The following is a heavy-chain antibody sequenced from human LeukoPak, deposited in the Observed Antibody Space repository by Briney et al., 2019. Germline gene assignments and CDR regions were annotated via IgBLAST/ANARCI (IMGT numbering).Heavy chain of an antibody. CDR2: INHSGST. CDR3: ARGPGYDILTGYITSQAFDY. D-gene: IGHD3-9*01. J-gene: IGHJ4*02. CDR1: GGSFSGYY. Sequence: SETLSLTCAVYGGSFSGYYWSWIRQPPGKGLEWIGEINHSGSTNYNPSLKSRVTISVDTSKNQFSLKLSSVTAADTAVYYCARGPGYDILTGYITSQAFDYWGQGTLVTVTS. V-gene: IGHV4-34*01.